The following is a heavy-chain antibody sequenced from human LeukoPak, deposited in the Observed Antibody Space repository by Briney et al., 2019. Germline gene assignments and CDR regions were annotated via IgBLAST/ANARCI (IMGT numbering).Heavy chain of an antibody. CDR1: GGSISSSSYY. CDR3: ARGFWSGYYVGWFDP. CDR2: IYYSGST. Sequence: SETLSLTCTVSGGSISSSSYYWGWIRQPPGKGLEWIGSIYYSGSTYYNPSLKSRVTISVDTSKNQFSLKLSSVTAADTAVYYCARGFWSGYYVGWFDPWGQGTLVTVSS. V-gene: IGHV4-39*07. D-gene: IGHD3-3*01. J-gene: IGHJ5*02.